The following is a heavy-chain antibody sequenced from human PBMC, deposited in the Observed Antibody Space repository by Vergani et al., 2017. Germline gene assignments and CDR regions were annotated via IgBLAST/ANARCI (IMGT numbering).Heavy chain of an antibody. CDR3: AKDLYDGGNAGGRY. CDR1: GFTFSSYA. CDR2: ISGSGGST. J-gene: IGHJ4*02. D-gene: IGHD4-23*01. V-gene: IGHV3-23*01. Sequence: EVQLLESGGGLVQPGGSLRLSCAASGFTFSSYAMRWVRQAPGKGLEWVSAISGSGGSTYYADSVKGRFTISRDNSKNTLYLQMNSLRAEDTAVYYCAKDLYDGGNAGGRYWGQGTLVTGSS.